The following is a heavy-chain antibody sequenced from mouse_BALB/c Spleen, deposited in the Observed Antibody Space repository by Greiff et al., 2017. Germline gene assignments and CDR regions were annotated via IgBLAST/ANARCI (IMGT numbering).Heavy chain of an antibody. CDR3: ASEGGLSPYYYAMDY. CDR1: GYTFTDYN. Sequence: VQLKESGPELVKPGASVKIPCKASGYTFTDYNMDWVKQSHGKRLEWIGVINPNNGGTIYNQKFKGKATLTVDTSSSTAYMELRSLTSEDTAVYDCASEGGLSPYYYAMDYWGQGTSVTVSS. J-gene: IGHJ4*01. CDR2: INPNNGGT. V-gene: IGHV1-18*01.